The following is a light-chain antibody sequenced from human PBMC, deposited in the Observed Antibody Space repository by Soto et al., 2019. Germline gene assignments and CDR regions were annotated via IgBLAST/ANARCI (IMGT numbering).Light chain of an antibody. V-gene: IGKV1-5*03. CDR2: KAS. Sequence: DIQMTQSPSTLSASVGDRVTITCRAGQSISSWLAWYQQKPGTAPKLLIYKASTLQSGVPSRFSGSGSGTEFTLTISSLQPDDFATYYCQQYSDNWTFGQGTKV. CDR1: QSISSW. J-gene: IGKJ1*01. CDR3: QQYSDNWT.